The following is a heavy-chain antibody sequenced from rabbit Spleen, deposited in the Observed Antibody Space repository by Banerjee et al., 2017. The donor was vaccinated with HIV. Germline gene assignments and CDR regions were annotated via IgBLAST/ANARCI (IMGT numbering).Heavy chain of an antibody. CDR3: ARDTGSSFSSYGMDL. J-gene: IGHJ6*01. D-gene: IGHD8-1*01. CDR1: GFSFSSSYW. V-gene: IGHV1S40*01. Sequence: QSLEESGGDLVKPGASLTLTCTASGFSFSSSYWICWVRQAPGKGLEWIACIDAGSSGSTSYASWAKGRFTCSKTSSTTVTLQMTSLTVADTATYFCARDTGSSFSSYGMDLWGPGTLVTVS. CDR2: IDAGSSGST.